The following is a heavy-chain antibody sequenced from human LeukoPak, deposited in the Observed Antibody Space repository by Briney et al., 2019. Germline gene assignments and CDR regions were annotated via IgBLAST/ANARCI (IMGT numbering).Heavy chain of an antibody. CDR2: ISGSGGST. J-gene: IGHJ4*02. V-gene: IGHV3-23*01. CDR1: GFTFSSYA. CDR3: AKDRRAGSGWYLVFDY. Sequence: GGSLRLSCAASGFTFSSYAMSWVRQAPGKGLEWVSAISGSGGSTYYADSVKGRFTISRDNSKNTLYLQMNSLRAEDTAVYYCAKDRRAGSGWYLVFDYWGQGTLVTVSS. D-gene: IGHD6-19*01.